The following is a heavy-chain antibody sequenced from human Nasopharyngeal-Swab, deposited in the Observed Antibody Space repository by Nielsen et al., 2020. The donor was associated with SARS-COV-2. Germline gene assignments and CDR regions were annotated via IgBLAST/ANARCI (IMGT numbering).Heavy chain of an antibody. CDR3: ARTDIVVVPAATTPRKDGMDV. D-gene: IGHD2-2*01. Sequence: GSLRLSCAVYGGSFSGYYWSWIRQPPGKGLEWIGEINHSGSTNYNPSLKSRVTISVGTSKNQFSLKLSSVTAADTAVYYCARTDIVVVPAATTPRKDGMDVWGQGTTVTVSS. CDR2: INHSGST. CDR1: GGSFSGYY. J-gene: IGHJ6*02. V-gene: IGHV4-34*01.